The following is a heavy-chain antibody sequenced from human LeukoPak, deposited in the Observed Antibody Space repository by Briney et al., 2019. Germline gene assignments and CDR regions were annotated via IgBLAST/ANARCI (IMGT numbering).Heavy chain of an antibody. CDR2: IYYSGST. V-gene: IGHV4-39*01. Sequence: ETLSLTCTVSGGSISSSSYYWGWIRQPPGKGLEWIGSIYYSGSTYYNPSLKSRVTISVDTSKNQFSLKLSSVTAADTAVYYCARLPYSYVDYWGQGTLVTVSS. CDR3: ARLPYSYVDY. D-gene: IGHD5-18*01. CDR1: GGSISSSSYY. J-gene: IGHJ4*02.